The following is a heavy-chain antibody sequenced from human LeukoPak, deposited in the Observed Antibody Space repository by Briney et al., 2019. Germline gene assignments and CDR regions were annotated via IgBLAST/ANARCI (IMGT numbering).Heavy chain of an antibody. CDR2: ISAYNGNT. J-gene: IGHJ6*02. D-gene: IGHD3-3*01. CDR1: GYTFTSYG. CDR3: ARDQRFLEWLYYDYYYYGMDV. V-gene: IGHV1-18*01. Sequence: ASVKVSCKASGYTFTSYGISWVRQAPGQGLEWMGWISAYNGNTNYAQKLQGRVTMTIDTSTSTAYMELRSLRSDDTAVYYCARDQRFLEWLYYDYYYYGMDVWGQGTTVTVSS.